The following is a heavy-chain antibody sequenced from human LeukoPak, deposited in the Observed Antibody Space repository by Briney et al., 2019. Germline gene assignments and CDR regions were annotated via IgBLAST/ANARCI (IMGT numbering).Heavy chain of an antibody. CDR1: GGSFSGYY. V-gene: IGHV4-34*01. CDR3: ARHTGGYTYGLVY. D-gene: IGHD5-18*01. Sequence: SETLSLTCAVYGGSFSGYYWSWIRQPPGKGLEWIGTIYHSGSTYYNPSLKSRVTMSVDTSKNQFSLNLSSVTAADTALYYCARHTGGYTYGLVYCGQGTLVTVSS. J-gene: IGHJ4*02. CDR2: IYHSGST.